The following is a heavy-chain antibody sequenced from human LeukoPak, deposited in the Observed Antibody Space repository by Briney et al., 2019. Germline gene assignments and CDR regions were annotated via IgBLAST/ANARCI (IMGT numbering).Heavy chain of an antibody. D-gene: IGHD3-10*01. Sequence: GGSLRLSCAASGFTFSSYAMSWVRQAPGKGLEWVSAISGSGGSTYYADSVKGRFTISRDNSKNTLYLQMNSLRAEDTAVYYCAKLGITMVRGVIYDAFDIWGQGTMVTVSS. CDR3: AKLGITMVRGVIYDAFDI. V-gene: IGHV3-23*01. CDR2: ISGSGGST. J-gene: IGHJ3*02. CDR1: GFTFSSYA.